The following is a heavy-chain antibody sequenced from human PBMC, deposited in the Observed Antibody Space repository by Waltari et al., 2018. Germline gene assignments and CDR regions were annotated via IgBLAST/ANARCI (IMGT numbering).Heavy chain of an antibody. Sequence: EVQLVESGGGLVQPGGSRRLSCSASGFTFSSYWMSWVRQAPGKGLEWVANRNQDRSEEYYVDSVRGRFTISRDDSKNTLYLQRNSLRAEDTAVYYCATATSPNNADYWGQGTLVTVSS. CDR3: ATATSPNNADY. J-gene: IGHJ4*02. CDR2: RNQDRSEE. CDR1: GFTFSSYW. D-gene: IGHD2-8*01. V-gene: IGHV3-7*05.